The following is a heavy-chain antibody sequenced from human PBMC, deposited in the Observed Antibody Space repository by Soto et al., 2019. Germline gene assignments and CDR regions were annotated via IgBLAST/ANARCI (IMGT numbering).Heavy chain of an antibody. CDR2: SIPIFGTA. CDR1: GGTFSSYA. J-gene: IGHJ6*02. V-gene: IGHV1-69*01. Sequence: QVQLVQSGAEVKKPGSSVKVSCKASGGTFSSYAISWVRQAPGQGLEWMGGSIPIFGTANYAQKFQGRVTITADESTSTAYMELSSLRSEDTSVYDCARGSRGNYYYGMDVWGQGTTVTVSS. D-gene: IGHD1-26*01. CDR3: ARGSRGNYYYGMDV.